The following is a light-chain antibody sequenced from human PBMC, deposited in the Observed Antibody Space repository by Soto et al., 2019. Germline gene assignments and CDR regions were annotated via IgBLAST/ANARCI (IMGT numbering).Light chain of an antibody. CDR3: QQYTNTNNPWM. J-gene: IGKJ1*01. V-gene: IGKV1-5*01. CDR2: DAP. Sequence: IQVTQSPPTLSASVGDRVTITCRASQTISTWMAWYQQKPGKAPKLLVYDAPTLQSGVASRFSGSGSGTEFTLIISGLQPDDSATYYCQQYTNTNNPWMFGQGTKVDIK. CDR1: QTISTW.